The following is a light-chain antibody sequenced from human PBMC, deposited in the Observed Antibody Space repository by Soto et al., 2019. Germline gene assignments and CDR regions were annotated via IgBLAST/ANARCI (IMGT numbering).Light chain of an antibody. CDR1: SSDVGGCNY. V-gene: IGLV2-11*01. CDR2: DVS. J-gene: IGLJ1*01. Sequence: QSVLTQPRSVSGSPGQSVTISCTGTSSDVGGCNYVSWYQQHPGKAPKLMIYDVSQRPSGVPDRFSGSKSGNTASLTISGLQSEDGADYYCCSYAGSYTYVFGTGTKGTVL. CDR3: CSYAGSYTYV.